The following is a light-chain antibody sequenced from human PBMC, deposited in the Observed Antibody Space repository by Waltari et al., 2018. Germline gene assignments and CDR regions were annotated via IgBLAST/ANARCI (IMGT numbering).Light chain of an antibody. CDR3: QQRSLWPLT. J-gene: IGKJ4*01. Sequence: EIVLTQSPAPLSLFAGERATLSCRASESVSRYLGWYQQKPGQAPRLLIYDTSIRATGVPARFIGSGYGTDFTLTISSLEPEDFALYFCQQRSLWPLTFGGGTKVEI. CDR2: DTS. CDR1: ESVSRY. V-gene: IGKV3-11*01.